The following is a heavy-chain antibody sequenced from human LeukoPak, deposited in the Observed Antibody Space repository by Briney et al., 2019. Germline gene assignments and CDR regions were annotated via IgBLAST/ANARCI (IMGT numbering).Heavy chain of an antibody. Sequence: SETLSLTCAVSGDSISSDGHSWSWIRQPPGKGLEWVGYIYHSGAAYHNPSLKSRLALSVDTSNNQFSLRLSSVTAADTAVYYWLGGVGGEYFYFDRWGRGPLVPV. CDR2: IYHSGAA. CDR1: GDSISSDGHS. D-gene: IGHD1-26*01. CDR3: LGGVGGEYFYFDR. J-gene: IGHJ4*02. V-gene: IGHV4-30-4*07.